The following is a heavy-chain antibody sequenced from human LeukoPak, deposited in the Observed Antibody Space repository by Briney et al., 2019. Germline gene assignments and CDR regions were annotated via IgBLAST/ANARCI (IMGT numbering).Heavy chain of an antibody. CDR2: IYYSGST. J-gene: IGHJ4*02. Sequence: SETLSLTCTVSGGSISSSGYYWGWIRQPPGKGLEWIGSIYYSGSTYYNPSLKSRVTISIDTPENNFSLRLSPVTAADTAVYYCARQGGPTTVNPFDYWGQGTLVTVSS. V-gene: IGHV4-39*01. CDR1: GGSISSSGYY. D-gene: IGHD4-17*01. CDR3: ARQGGPTTVNPFDY.